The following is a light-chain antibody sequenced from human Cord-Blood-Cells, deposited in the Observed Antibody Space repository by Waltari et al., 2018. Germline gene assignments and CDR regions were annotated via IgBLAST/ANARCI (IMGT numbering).Light chain of an antibody. V-gene: IGKV1-39*01. J-gene: IGKJ4*01. Sequence: IQMTQSPSSLSASVGDRVTITCRASQSISSYLNWHQQKPGKAPKLLIYAASSLQSGVPSRFSGSGSGTDFTLTISSLQPEDFATYYCQQSYSTPLTFGGGTKVEIK. CDR2: AAS. CDR3: QQSYSTPLT. CDR1: QSISSY.